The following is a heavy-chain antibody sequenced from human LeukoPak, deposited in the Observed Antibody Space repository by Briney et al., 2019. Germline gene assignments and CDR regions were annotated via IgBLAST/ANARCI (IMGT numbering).Heavy chain of an antibody. V-gene: IGHV3-23*01. D-gene: IGHD3-10*01. CDR1: GFTFSSYA. CDR3: ARQSYYYGSGSGGSPYYYYYYMDV. CDR2: ISGSGGST. J-gene: IGHJ6*03. Sequence: SGGSLRLSCAASGFTFSSYAMSWVRQAPGKGLEWVSAISGSGGSTYYADSVKGRFTISRDNSKNTLYLQMNSLRAEDTAVYYCARQSYYYGSGSGGSPYYYYYYMDVWGKGTTVTVSS.